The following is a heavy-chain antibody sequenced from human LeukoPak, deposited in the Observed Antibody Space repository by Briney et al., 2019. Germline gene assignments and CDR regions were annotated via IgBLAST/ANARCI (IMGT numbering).Heavy chain of an antibody. J-gene: IGHJ3*02. Sequence: SETLSLTCAVYGGSFSGYYWSWIRQPPGKGLEWIGEINHSGSTNYNPSLKSRVTISVDTSKNQFSLKLSSVTAADTAVYYCARGSPYYDFWSGYHRDASDIWGQGTMVTVSS. V-gene: IGHV4-34*01. CDR1: GGSFSGYY. CDR3: ARGSPYYDFWSGYHRDASDI. CDR2: INHSGST. D-gene: IGHD3-3*01.